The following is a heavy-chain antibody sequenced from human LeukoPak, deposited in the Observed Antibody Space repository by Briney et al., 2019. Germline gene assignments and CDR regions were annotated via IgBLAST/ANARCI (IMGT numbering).Heavy chain of an antibody. Sequence: GGSLRLSCAASGFTFSKHVMSWVRQAPGKGLEWVSGISYSGGYTYYADPVKGRFTVSRDNSKNTLYLQMNSLRDDDTAIYYCAKDRTPSVSAGDYFDSWGQGTLVTVSS. V-gene: IGHV3-23*01. CDR3: AKDRTPSVSAGDYFDS. D-gene: IGHD1-14*01. CDR2: ISYSGGYT. J-gene: IGHJ4*02. CDR1: GFTFSKHV.